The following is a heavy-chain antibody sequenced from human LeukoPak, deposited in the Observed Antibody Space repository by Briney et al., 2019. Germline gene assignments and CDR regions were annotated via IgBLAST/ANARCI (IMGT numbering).Heavy chain of an antibody. V-gene: IGHV4-30-2*01. D-gene: IGHD3-9*01. Sequence: SETLSLTCGVSGASVSSIGYSWSWIRQPPGRGLEWIGYIYQSGSASYNPSLQSRVTISIDKSKNQFSLKLSSVTAAGTAVYYCARDLLYYDILTGYYGVHDAFDIWGQGTMVTVSS. CDR2: IYQSGSA. J-gene: IGHJ3*02. CDR1: GASVSSIGYS. CDR3: ARDLLYYDILTGYYGVHDAFDI.